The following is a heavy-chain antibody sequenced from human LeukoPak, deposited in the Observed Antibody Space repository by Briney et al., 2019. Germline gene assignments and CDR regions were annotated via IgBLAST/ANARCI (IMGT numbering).Heavy chain of an antibody. V-gene: IGHV1-46*01. CDR2: INPSGGST. Sequence: ASVKVSCKASGYTFTYYYIHWVRQAPGQGLEWMGIINPSGGSTSYAQKFQGGVTMTRDTSTSTVYMELSSLRSEDTAVYYCARGRIAAAGTNDYWGQGTLVTVSS. CDR3: ARGRIAAAGTNDY. CDR1: GYTFTYYY. J-gene: IGHJ4*02. D-gene: IGHD6-13*01.